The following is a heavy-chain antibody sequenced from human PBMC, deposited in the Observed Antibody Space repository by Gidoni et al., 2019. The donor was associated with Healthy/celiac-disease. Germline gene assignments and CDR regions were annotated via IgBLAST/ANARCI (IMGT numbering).Heavy chain of an antibody. V-gene: IGHV5-10-1*03. Sequence: EVQLVQSGAEVKKPGGSLRISCKGSGYSFTSYWISWVRQMPGKGLEWMGGVDPSDSYTNYSPSFQGHVTISADKSISTAYLQWSSLKASDTAMYYCARHEILPHAGDAFDIWGQGTMVTVSS. J-gene: IGHJ3*02. CDR3: ARHEILPHAGDAFDI. CDR2: VDPSDSYT. CDR1: GYSFTSYW. D-gene: IGHD1-26*01.